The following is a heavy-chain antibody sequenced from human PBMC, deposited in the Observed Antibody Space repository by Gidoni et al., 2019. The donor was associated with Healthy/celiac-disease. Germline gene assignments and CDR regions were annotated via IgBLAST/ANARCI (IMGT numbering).Heavy chain of an antibody. CDR2: FYYSGST. J-gene: IGHJ2*01. CDR3: AGTRDGSGNGRTNWYFDL. Sequence: QVQLQESGPGLVKPSQTLSLTCTVSVGSISSGDYYWSWIRQPTGKGLAWIGYFYYSGSTYYNPSLKSRVTISVDTSKNQFSLKLSSVTAADTAVYYCAGTRDGSGNGRTNWYFDLWGRGTLVTVSS. CDR1: VGSISSGDYY. D-gene: IGHD3-10*01. V-gene: IGHV4-30-4*01.